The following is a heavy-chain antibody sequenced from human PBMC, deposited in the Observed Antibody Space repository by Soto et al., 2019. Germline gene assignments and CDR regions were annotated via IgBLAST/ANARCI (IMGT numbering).Heavy chain of an antibody. CDR3: ARVDTAMVTRDY. CDR1: GGSIISYY. D-gene: IGHD5-18*01. J-gene: IGHJ4*02. Sequence: PSETLSLTCTVSGGSIISYYWSWSRQPPGKGLEWIGYIYYSGSTNYNPSLKSRVTISVDTSKNQFSLKLSSVTAADTAVYYCARVDTAMVTRDYWRQGPLVIVCS. V-gene: IGHV4-59*01. CDR2: IYYSGST.